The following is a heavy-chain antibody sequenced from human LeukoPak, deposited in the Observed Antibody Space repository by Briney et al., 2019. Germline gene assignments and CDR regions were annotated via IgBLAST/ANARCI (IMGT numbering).Heavy chain of an antibody. D-gene: IGHD6-13*01. CDR2: IIPIFGTA. Sequence: SVKVSCKASGGTFSSYAISWVRQAPGQGLEWRGGIIPIFGTANYAQKFQGRVTITADESTSTAYMELSSLRSEDTAVYYCARDRSHQRLVHGIDRWGQGSVVTVSS. V-gene: IGHV1-69*13. CDR1: GGTFSSYA. CDR3: ARDRSHQRLVHGIDR. J-gene: IGHJ5*02.